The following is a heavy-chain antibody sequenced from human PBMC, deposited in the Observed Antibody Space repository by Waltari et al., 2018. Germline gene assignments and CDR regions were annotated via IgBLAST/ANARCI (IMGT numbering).Heavy chain of an antibody. Sequence: QVQLVESGGGVVQPGGSLRLYCEASGITLRWDGMHWVRQAPGKGLEWIAVISYDGKNTYYSDSVKGRFTLSQDNSKNTLYLQMNSLRPEDTAVYYCAKSLETGATAFDYWGQGTLVTVSS. CDR1: GITLRWDG. D-gene: IGHD1-26*01. V-gene: IGHV3-30*18. J-gene: IGHJ4*02. CDR2: ISYDGKNT. CDR3: AKSLETGATAFDY.